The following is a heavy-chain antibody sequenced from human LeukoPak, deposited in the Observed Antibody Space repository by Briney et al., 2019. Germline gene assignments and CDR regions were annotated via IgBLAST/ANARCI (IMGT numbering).Heavy chain of an antibody. D-gene: IGHD5-18*01. CDR1: GFTFSSYG. J-gene: IGHJ3*02. CDR3: AKGGYGIQLWWAFDI. V-gene: IGHV3-33*06. CDR2: IWYDGSNK. Sequence: GRSLRLSCAASGFTFSSYGMHWVRQAPGKGLEWVAVIWYDGSNKYYADSVKGRFTISRDNSKNTLYLQMNSLRPEDTAIYYCAKGGYGIQLWWAFDIWGQGTMVTVSS.